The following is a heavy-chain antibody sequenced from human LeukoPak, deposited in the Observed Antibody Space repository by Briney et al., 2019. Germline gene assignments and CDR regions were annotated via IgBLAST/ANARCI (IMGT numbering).Heavy chain of an antibody. Sequence: ASVKVSCKASGYTFTGYYMHWVRQAPGQGLEWMGWINPNSGGTNYAQKFQGRVTMTRDTSISTAYMELSRLRSDDTAVYCCARVPNSSSKEMDVWGKGTTVTVSS. CDR1: GYTFTGYY. V-gene: IGHV1-2*02. CDR3: ARVPNSSSKEMDV. CDR2: INPNSGGT. D-gene: IGHD6-6*01. J-gene: IGHJ6*04.